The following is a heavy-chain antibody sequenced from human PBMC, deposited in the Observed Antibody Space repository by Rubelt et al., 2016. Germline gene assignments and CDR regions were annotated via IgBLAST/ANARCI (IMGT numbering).Heavy chain of an antibody. Sequence: VQLQESGPGLVKPSETLSLTCTVSGGSISSYYWSWIRQPPGKGLEWIGYIYYSGSTNYNPSLKSRVTISVDTSKNQFSLKLSSVTAADTAVYYCARSKPPYCSGGSCYGGSRYYFDYWGQGTLVTVSS. D-gene: IGHD2-15*01. CDR2: IYYSGST. J-gene: IGHJ4*02. CDR3: ARSKPPYCSGGSCYGGSRYYFDY. CDR1: GGSISSYY. V-gene: IGHV4-59*01.